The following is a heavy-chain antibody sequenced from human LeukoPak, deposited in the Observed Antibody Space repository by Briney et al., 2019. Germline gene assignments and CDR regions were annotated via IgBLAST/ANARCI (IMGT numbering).Heavy chain of an antibody. Sequence: SETLSLTCTVSGGSISSSSYYWGWIRQPPGKGLEWIGSIYYSGSTYYNPSLKSRVTISVDTSKNQFSLKLSSVTAADTAVYYCARVPSYDFWSGYSYYYYMDVWGKGTTVTVSS. V-gene: IGHV4-39*01. CDR3: ARVPSYDFWSGYSYYYYMDV. D-gene: IGHD3-3*01. J-gene: IGHJ6*03. CDR2: IYYSGST. CDR1: GGSISSSSYY.